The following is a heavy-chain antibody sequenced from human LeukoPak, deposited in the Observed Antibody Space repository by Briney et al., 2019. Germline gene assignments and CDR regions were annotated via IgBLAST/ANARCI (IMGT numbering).Heavy chain of an antibody. Sequence: GGSLRLSCAASGFTFSSYAMSWVRQAPGKGLEWVSAISGSGGSTYYADSVKGRFTISRDNSKNTLYLQMNSLRAEDTAVYYCAKSVRKIVGATQIDYWGQGALVTVSS. CDR3: AKSVRKIVGATQIDY. CDR1: GFTFSSYA. V-gene: IGHV3-23*01. CDR2: ISGSGGST. D-gene: IGHD1-26*01. J-gene: IGHJ4*02.